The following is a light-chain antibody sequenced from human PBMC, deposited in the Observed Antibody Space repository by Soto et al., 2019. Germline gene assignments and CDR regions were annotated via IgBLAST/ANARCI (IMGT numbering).Light chain of an antibody. Sequence: QLVLTQPPSASASLGASVTLTCTLSSGHSSYAIAWPQQQPEKGPRYLMKLNSDGSHSKGDGIPYRFSGSSSGAERYLTISRLQSEDEADYYCQTGGTGLRVFGGGTKLTVL. CDR2: LNSDGSH. CDR1: SGHSSYA. V-gene: IGLV4-69*01. CDR3: QTGGTGLRV. J-gene: IGLJ3*02.